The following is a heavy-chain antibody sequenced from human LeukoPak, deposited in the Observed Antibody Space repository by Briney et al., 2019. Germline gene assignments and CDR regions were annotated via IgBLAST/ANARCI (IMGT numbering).Heavy chain of an antibody. CDR2: IYYSGST. CDR3: ARLSVVPAPPYYFDD. V-gene: IGHV4-59*01. D-gene: IGHD2-2*01. Sequence: SETLSLTCTGSGASISGYYWRWIRQPPGKGLEWIVYIYYSGSTNYNPSLKSRVTISVDTSKNQFSLKLSSVTAADMAVYYCARLSVVPAPPYYFDDWGQGTLVTVSP. CDR1: GASISGYY. J-gene: IGHJ4*02.